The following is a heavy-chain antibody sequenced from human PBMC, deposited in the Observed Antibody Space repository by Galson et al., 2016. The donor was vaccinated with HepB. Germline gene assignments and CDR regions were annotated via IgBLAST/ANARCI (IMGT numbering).Heavy chain of an antibody. V-gene: IGHV3-53*01. D-gene: IGHD6-19*01. CDR3: AKNGGWYGAGYFDY. CDR2: IYSGGNT. CDR1: GFTVSANY. J-gene: IGHJ4*02. Sequence: SLRLSCAASGFTVSANYMSWVRQAPGKGLEWVSVIYSGGNTYYADSVKGRFTISRDYSENTLYLQMNNLRAEDTAVYYCAKNGGWYGAGYFDYWGQGTLVTVSS.